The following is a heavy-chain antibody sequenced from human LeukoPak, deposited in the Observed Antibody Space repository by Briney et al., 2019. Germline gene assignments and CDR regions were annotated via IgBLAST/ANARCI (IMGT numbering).Heavy chain of an antibody. D-gene: IGHD4-17*01. V-gene: IGHV3-74*01. CDR1: GFTFSSYW. CDR2: INSDGSST. CDR3: ARDYGDRGPFDY. Sequence: GGSLRLSCAASGFTFSSYWMHWVRHAPGKGLVWVSRINSDGSSTSYADSVRGRFTISRDNAKNTLYLQMNSLRAEDTAVYYCARDYGDRGPFDYWGQGTLVTVSS. J-gene: IGHJ4*02.